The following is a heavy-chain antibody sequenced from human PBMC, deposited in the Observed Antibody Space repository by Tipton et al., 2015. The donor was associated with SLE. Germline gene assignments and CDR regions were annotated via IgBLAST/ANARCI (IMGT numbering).Heavy chain of an antibody. CDR1: GGSISSGSYY. CDR3: AKWTRGFDY. Sequence: TLSLTCTVSGGSISSGSYYWSWIRQPAGKGLEWIGRIYTSGSTNYNPSLKSRVTISVDTSKNQFSLRLNSVSAADTAVYYCAKWTRGFDYWGQGTLVTVSS. V-gene: IGHV4-61*02. D-gene: IGHD2-8*01. CDR2: IYTSGST. J-gene: IGHJ4*02.